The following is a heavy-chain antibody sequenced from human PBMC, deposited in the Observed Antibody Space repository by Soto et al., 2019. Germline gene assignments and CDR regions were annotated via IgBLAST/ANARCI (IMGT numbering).Heavy chain of an antibody. D-gene: IGHD3-22*01. V-gene: IGHV4-31*03. J-gene: IGHJ3*01. CDR2: IYYTGST. CDR1: GGSISSGGYY. CDR3: ARGSDYYDNSGMTFHV. Sequence: SGTLSLTCTVSGGSISSGGYYWMWIRQHPGKGLEWIGYIYYTGSTYYNPSLKSRVTMSVDTSKNQFSLRVSSVTAADTAVYYCARGSDYYDNSGMTFHVWGQGTMVTVSS.